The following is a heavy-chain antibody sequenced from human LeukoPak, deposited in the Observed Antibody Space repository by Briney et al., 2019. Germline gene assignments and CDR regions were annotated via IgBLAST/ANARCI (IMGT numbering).Heavy chain of an antibody. V-gene: IGHV3-23*01. CDR3: ARDQMRGPTPRWDI. Sequence: GGSLRLSCAASGFTFSSYAMSWVRQAPGKGLEWVSAINDSGGSTYYADSVKGRFTISRDNAKNSLYLQMNSLRAEDTAVYYCARDQMRGPTPRWDIWGQGTMVTVSS. J-gene: IGHJ3*02. CDR2: INDSGGST. CDR1: GFTFSSYA. D-gene: IGHD2-15*01.